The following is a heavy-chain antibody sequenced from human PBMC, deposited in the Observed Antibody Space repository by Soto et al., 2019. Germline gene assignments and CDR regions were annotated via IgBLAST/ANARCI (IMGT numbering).Heavy chain of an antibody. D-gene: IGHD3-22*01. CDR2: IYSGGST. V-gene: IGHV3-53*01. J-gene: IGHJ3*02. CDR1: GFTVSSNY. Sequence: EVQLVESGGGLIQPGGSLRLSCAASGFTVSSNYMSWVRQAPGKGLEWVSVIYSGGSTYYADSVKGRFTISRDNSKNTLYLQIKSLRAEDTAVYYCARNYDSTAVGAFDIWGQGTMVTVSS. CDR3: ARNYDSTAVGAFDI.